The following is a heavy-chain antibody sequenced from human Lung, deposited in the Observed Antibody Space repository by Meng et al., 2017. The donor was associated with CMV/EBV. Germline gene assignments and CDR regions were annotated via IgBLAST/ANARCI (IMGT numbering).Heavy chain of an antibody. D-gene: IGHD3-3*01. J-gene: IGHJ6*02. CDR2: IIPIFGTA. CDR3: ARGALLEWLWGWGYYYYGMDV. V-gene: IGHV1-69*05. CDR1: GGTFSSYA. Sequence: SVXVSXKASGGTFSSYAISWVRQAPGQGLEWMGGIIPIFGTANYAQKFQGRVTITTDESTSTAYMELSSLSSEDTAVYYCARGALLEWLWGWGYYYYGMDVXGQGXTVTVSS.